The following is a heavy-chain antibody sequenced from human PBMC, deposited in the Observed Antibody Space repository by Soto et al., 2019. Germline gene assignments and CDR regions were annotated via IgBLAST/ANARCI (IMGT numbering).Heavy chain of an antibody. J-gene: IGHJ6*02. V-gene: IGHV1-69*13. Sequence: SVKVSCKASGGTFSSYAISWVRQAPGQGLEWMGGIIPIFGTANYAQKFQGRVTITADESTSTAYMELSSLRSEDTAVYYCAREYTAWPLAYGLDVWGQGTTVTVSS. D-gene: IGHD2-2*02. CDR1: GGTFSSYA. CDR2: IIPIFGTA. CDR3: AREYTAWPLAYGLDV.